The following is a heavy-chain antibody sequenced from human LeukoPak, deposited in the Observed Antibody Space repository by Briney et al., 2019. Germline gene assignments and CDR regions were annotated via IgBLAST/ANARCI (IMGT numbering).Heavy chain of an antibody. D-gene: IGHD4-4*01. CDR2: INPSGTT. CDR1: GGSFSGYY. V-gene: IGHV4-34*01. Sequence: KPSETLSLTCAVYGGSFSGYYWSWIRQPPGKGLGWIGEINPSGTTNYNPSLKSRVTMSIDTSKNQFSLNLTSVTAADTAVYYCARGGRRLQRNAFDIWGQGTMVTVSS. CDR3: ARGGRRLQRNAFDI. J-gene: IGHJ3*02.